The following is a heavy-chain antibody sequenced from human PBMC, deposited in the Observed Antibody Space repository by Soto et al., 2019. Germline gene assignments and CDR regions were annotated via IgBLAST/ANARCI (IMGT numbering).Heavy chain of an antibody. Sequence: ASVKVSCKASGYTFTSYGISWVRQAPGQGLEWMGWISAYNGNTGYAQKFQGRVTMTRNTSISTAYMELSSLRSEDTAVYYCARGQYDFWSGYWPDYYYYGMEVWGQGTTVTVSS. J-gene: IGHJ6*01. D-gene: IGHD3-3*01. CDR2: ISAYNGNT. V-gene: IGHV1-8*02. CDR1: GYTFTSYG. CDR3: ARGQYDFWSGYWPDYYYYGMEV.